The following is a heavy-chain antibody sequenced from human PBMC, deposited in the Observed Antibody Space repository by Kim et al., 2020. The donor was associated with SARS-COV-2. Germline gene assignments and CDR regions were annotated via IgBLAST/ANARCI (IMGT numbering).Heavy chain of an antibody. J-gene: IGHJ6*02. CDR3: TTGGPIVATIDYYYYGMDV. Sequence: GGSLRLSCAASGFTFSNAWMSWVRQAPGKGLEWVGRIKSKTDGGTTDYAAPVKGRFTISRDDSKNTLYLQMNSLKTEDTAVYYCTTGGPIVATIDYYYYGMDVCGQGTTVTVSS. D-gene: IGHD5-12*01. CDR2: IKSKTDGGTT. CDR1: GFTFSNAW. V-gene: IGHV3-15*01.